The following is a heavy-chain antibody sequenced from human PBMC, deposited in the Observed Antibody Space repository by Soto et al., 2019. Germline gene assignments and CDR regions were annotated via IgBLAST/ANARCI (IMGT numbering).Heavy chain of an antibody. J-gene: IGHJ4*02. CDR1: GFTFSSYA. CDR3: AIQHPLDSSAWYN. V-gene: IGHV3-23*01. D-gene: IGHD6-19*01. Sequence: GGSLRLSCAASGFTFSSYAMSWVRQAPGKGLEWVSAISGSGGSTYYADSVKGRFTISRDNSKNTLYLHWTSLKASDTAIYYCAIQHPLDSSAWYNWGQGTLVTVSS. CDR2: ISGSGGST.